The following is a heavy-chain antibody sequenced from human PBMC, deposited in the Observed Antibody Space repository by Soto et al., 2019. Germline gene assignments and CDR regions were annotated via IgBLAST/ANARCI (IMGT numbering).Heavy chain of an antibody. V-gene: IGHV4-39*07. J-gene: IGHJ6*03. D-gene: IGHD5-12*01. CDR3: ARAPLWGVATSYYYYYMDV. CDR2: IYYRGNT. CDR1: GDSINSDKYY. Sequence: PSETLSLTCSVYGDSINSDKYYWGWIRQPPGKGLEWIGSIYYRGNTYYNPSLQTRVTISVDTSKNQFSLKLSSVTAADTAVYYCARAPLWGVATSYYYYYMDVWGKGTTVTVSS.